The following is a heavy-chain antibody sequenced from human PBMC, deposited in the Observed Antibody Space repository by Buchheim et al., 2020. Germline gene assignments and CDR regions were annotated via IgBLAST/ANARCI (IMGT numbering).Heavy chain of an antibody. CDR2: ISYGGGST. Sequence: VQLLESGGGLVQPGGSLRLSCAASEFTFSSHAMNWVRQAPAKGLEWVAAISYGGGSTLYADSVKGRFTISRDNSKNTLYLQMNSLRDEDTAVYYCAKGSHSRVSATYTNDYWGQGTL. D-gene: IGHD5/OR15-5a*01. J-gene: IGHJ4*02. V-gene: IGHV3-23*01. CDR1: EFTFSSHA. CDR3: AKGSHSRVSATYTNDY.